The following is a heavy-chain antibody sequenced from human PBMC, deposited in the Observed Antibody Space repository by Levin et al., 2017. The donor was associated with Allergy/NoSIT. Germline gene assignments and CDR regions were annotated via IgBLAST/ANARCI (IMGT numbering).Heavy chain of an antibody. Sequence: PSETLSLTCTVSGGSISSGGYYWSWIRQHPGKGLEWIGYIYYSGSTYYNPSLKSRVTISVDTSKNQFSLKLSSVTAADTAVYYCARFTGYSYGYGEEGNWFDPWGQGTLVTVSS. J-gene: IGHJ5*02. V-gene: IGHV4-31*03. D-gene: IGHD5-18*01. CDR1: GGSISSGGYY. CDR2: IYYSGST. CDR3: ARFTGYSYGYGEEGNWFDP.